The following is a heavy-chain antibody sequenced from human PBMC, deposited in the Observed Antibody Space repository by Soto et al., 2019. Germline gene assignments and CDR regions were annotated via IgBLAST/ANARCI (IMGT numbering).Heavy chain of an antibody. CDR3: AHSPPATVTTSAEYFQH. J-gene: IGHJ1*01. Sequence: QITLKESGPTLVKPTQTLTLTCTFSGFSLSTSGVGVGWIRQPPGKALEWLALIYWDDDKRYSPSLKSRLTITKXXSXNXXVLRMTNMDHVDTATYYCAHSPPATVTTSAEYFQHWGQGTLVTVSS. CDR1: GFSLSTSGVG. CDR2: IYWDDDK. V-gene: IGHV2-5*02. D-gene: IGHD4-17*01.